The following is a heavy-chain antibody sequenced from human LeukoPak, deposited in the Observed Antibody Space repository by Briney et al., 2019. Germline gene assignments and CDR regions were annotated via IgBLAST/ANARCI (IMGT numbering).Heavy chain of an antibody. CDR2: NNGDGSDT. D-gene: IGHD5-18*01. Sequence: PGGSLRLSCKASGFTFSSYWMHWVRRIPGKGLAWVSRNNGDGSDTNSADSVKGRFTISRDNAKNTLYLQMGSLRAEDTAVYYCVRGLGSGYSYAYGVYWGQGSLVTVSS. J-gene: IGHJ4*02. CDR3: VRGLGSGYSYAYGVY. V-gene: IGHV3-74*01. CDR1: GFTFSSYW.